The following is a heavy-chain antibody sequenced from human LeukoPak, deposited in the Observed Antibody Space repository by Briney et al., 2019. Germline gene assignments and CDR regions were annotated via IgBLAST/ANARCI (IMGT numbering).Heavy chain of an antibody. CDR1: GYTFTSYA. J-gene: IGHJ4*02. CDR3: ASVCSSNTCSADY. Sequence: GASVKVSCKASGYTFTSYAMNWVRQAPGQGLEWMGWINPNSGGTNYAQKFQDRVTMTRDTSISTAYMELSRLRSDDTAVYYCASVCSSNTCSADYWGQGTLVTVSS. V-gene: IGHV1-2*02. D-gene: IGHD2-2*01. CDR2: INPNSGGT.